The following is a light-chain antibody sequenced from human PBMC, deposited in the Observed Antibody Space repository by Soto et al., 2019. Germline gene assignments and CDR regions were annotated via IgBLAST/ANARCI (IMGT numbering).Light chain of an antibody. V-gene: IGKV3-20*01. Sequence: ETVLTQSQGTLSLSPGERATLSCRASQSLGSDYLAWYQQKPGQAPRLLIYAVSSRATDIPDRFSGSGSGTDFTLTISRLEQEDFAMYYCQLYGTSRTFGQGTKVDIK. J-gene: IGKJ1*01. CDR3: QLYGTSRT. CDR2: AVS. CDR1: QSLGSDY.